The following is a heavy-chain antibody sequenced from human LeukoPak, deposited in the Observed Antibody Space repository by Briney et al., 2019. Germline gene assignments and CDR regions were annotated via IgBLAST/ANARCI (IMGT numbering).Heavy chain of an antibody. CDR2: IYSSGST. CDR3: SRENRYNSYALDY. V-gene: IGHV4-4*07. D-gene: IGHD3-16*01. Sequence: SETLSLTCTVSGGSISDYYWSWILQPAGKGLEWIGRIYSSGSTNSHPALKSRVTMSVDTSKNQVSLILSSVTAADTAMYLYSRENRYNSYALDYWGQGTLVTVSS. CDR1: GGSISDYY. J-gene: IGHJ4*02.